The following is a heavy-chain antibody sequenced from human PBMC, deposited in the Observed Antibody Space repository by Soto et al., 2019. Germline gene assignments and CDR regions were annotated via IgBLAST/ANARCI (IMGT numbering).Heavy chain of an antibody. CDR3: ARDKYCVSTSCYSYNWFDP. V-gene: IGHV1-69*04. J-gene: IGHJ5*02. CDR1: GGTFSSYT. CDR2: IIPMLDIA. D-gene: IGHD2-2*01. Sequence: GASVKVSCKASGGTFSSYTISWVRQAPGQGLEWMGRIIPMLDIANYAQKFQGRVTITADKFTSTAYMELSSLSSEDTAVYYCARDKYCVSTSCYSYNWFDPWGQGTLVTVSS.